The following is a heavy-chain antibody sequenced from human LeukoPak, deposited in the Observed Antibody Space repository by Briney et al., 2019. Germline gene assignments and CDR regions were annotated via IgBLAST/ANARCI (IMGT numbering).Heavy chain of an antibody. J-gene: IGHJ5*02. CDR3: ARGGTIPPGADKRRGRGNWFDP. D-gene: IGHD1-26*01. CDR2: IYYSGST. CDR1: GGSISSYY. V-gene: IGHV4-59*01. Sequence: SETLSLTCTVSGGSISSYYWSWIRQPPGKGLEWIGYIYYSGSTNYNPSLKSRVTISVDTSKNQFSLKLSSVTAADTAVYYCARGGTIPPGADKRRGRGNWFDPWGQGTLVTVSS.